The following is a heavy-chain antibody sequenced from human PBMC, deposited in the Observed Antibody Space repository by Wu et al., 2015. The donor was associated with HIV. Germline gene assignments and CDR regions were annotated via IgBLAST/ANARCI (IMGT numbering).Heavy chain of an antibody. D-gene: IGHD5-18*01. CDR3: ARGVDTAMVLDY. CDR2: INPNSGGT. Sequence: QLQLVQSGAEVKKPGASVKVSCKASGYTFTNHDIHWVRQAPGQGLEWMGWINPNSGGTNYAQKFQGRVTMTRDTSISTAYMELSRLRSDDTAVYYCARGVDTAMVLDYWGQGTLVTVSS. V-gene: IGHV1-2*02. J-gene: IGHJ4*02. CDR1: GYTFTNHD.